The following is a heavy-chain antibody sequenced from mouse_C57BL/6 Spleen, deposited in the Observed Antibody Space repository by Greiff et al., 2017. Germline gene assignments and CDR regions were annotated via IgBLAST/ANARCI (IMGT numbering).Heavy chain of an antibody. CDR1: GFTFNTYA. V-gene: IGHV10-3*01. J-gene: IGHJ1*03. CDR2: IRSKSSNYAT. Sequence: EADGGLVQPKGSLKLSCAASGFTFNTYAMHWVRQAPGKGLEWVARIRSKSSNYATYYADSVKDRFTISRDDSQSMLYLQMNNLKTEDTAMYYFVREKTTVVATNFDVWGTGTTVTVSS. D-gene: IGHD1-1*01. CDR3: VREKTTVVATNFDV.